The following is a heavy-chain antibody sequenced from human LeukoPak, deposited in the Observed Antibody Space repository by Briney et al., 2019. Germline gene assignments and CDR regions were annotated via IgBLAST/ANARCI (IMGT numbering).Heavy chain of an antibody. CDR3: ARQGYGSGSSPGGPFY. Sequence: SETLSLTCSVSGGSISNYYWSWIRQPPGKGLEWIGYVYYSGTTNYHPSFKSRVTISVDTSKNQFALKLTSVTAADTAMYYCARQGYGSGSSPGGPFYWGQGILVIVSS. V-gene: IGHV4-59*08. D-gene: IGHD3-10*01. J-gene: IGHJ4*02. CDR2: VYYSGTT. CDR1: GGSISNYY.